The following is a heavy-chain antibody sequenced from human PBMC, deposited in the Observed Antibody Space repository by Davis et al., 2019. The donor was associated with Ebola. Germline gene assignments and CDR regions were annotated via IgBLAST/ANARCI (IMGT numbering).Heavy chain of an antibody. CDR3: ARERGRVVVVAATPPGATIDRHWDY. Sequence: AASVKVSCKASGYTFTGYYMHWVRQAPGQGLEWMGWINPNSGGTNYAQKFQGWVTMTRDTSTSTVYMELSSLRSEDTAVYYCARERGRVVVVAATPPGATIDRHWDYWGQGTLVTVSS. CDR2: INPNSGGT. D-gene: IGHD2-15*01. V-gene: IGHV1-2*04. CDR1: GYTFTGYY. J-gene: IGHJ4*02.